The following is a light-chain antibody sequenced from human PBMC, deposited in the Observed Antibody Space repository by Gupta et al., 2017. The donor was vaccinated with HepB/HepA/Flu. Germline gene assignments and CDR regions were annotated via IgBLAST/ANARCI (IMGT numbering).Light chain of an antibody. CDR2: AAS. V-gene: IGKV1-16*01. CDR1: QGINNH. Sequence: DLQMTQSPSSLSASVGDRVTITCRASQGINNHLAWFQQRPGKAPKSLIYAASSLKSGVPSRFSGRASGTEFTLTISSLQPEDFATYYCQQYNNYPLTFGQGTKVEIK. J-gene: IGKJ1*01. CDR3: QQYNNYPLT.